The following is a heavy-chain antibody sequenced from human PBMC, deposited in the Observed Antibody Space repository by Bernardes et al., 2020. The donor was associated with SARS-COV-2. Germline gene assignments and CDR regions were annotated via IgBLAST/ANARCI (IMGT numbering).Heavy chain of an antibody. CDR1: GFIVSSDY. Sequence: GGSLRLSCAASGFIVSSDYMCCFRQAPGEGLGWVSVFYSAGSTYNADSVKGRFTISTDNSKNTLYLQMNSLRAEDTAVYYCARDLQEYGMDVWGQGTTVTVSS. CDR2: FYSAGST. D-gene: IGHD1-1*01. CDR3: ARDLQEYGMDV. V-gene: IGHV3-53*01. J-gene: IGHJ6*02.